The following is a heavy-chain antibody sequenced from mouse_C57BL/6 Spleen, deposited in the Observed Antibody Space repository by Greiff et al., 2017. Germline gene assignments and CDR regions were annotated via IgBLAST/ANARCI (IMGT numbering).Heavy chain of an antibody. CDR2: INPGSGGT. D-gene: IGHD1-1*01. CDR1: GYAFTNYL. Sequence: QVQLKQSGAELVRPGTSVKVSCKASGYAFTNYLIEWVKQRPGQGLEWIGVINPGSGGTNYNEKFKGKATLTADKSSSTAYMQLSSLTSEDSAVYFCARWGDYGSSYGYFDVWGTGTTVTVSS. CDR3: ARWGDYGSSYGYFDV. V-gene: IGHV1-54*01. J-gene: IGHJ1*03.